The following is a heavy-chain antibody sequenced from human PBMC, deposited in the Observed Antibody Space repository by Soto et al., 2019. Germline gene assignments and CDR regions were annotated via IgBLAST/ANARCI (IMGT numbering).Heavy chain of an antibody. V-gene: IGHV4-61*01. CDR2: IYYTGTT. CDR1: GDPLSSGSYY. CDR3: ARAASPYFALLSPFHP. Sequence: SESLSLTCTVSGDPLSSGSYYWSGIRQSPGKRLEWIAYIYYTGTTKYNPSLKSRVTISVDTSKNQFSLRLTSVTAADTAVYYCARAASPYFALLSPFHPWRQGTMVTVSS. D-gene: IGHD3-9*01. J-gene: IGHJ5*02.